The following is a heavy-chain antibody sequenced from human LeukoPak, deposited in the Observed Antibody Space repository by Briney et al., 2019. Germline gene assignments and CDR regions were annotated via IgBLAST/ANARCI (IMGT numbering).Heavy chain of an antibody. CDR1: GFTFSNYA. CDR2: ITGSGTNR. D-gene: IGHD3-9*01. V-gene: IGHV3-23*01. Sequence: GASLRLSCVASGFTFSNYAMSWVRQAPGKGLGWVSAITGSGTNRYYADSLKGRFTTSRDNSKNTVFLQMNSLRHEDTAIYYRVIWGDYDVLTGYYVPDYWGQGTLVTVAS. CDR3: VIWGDYDVLTGYYVPDY. J-gene: IGHJ4*02.